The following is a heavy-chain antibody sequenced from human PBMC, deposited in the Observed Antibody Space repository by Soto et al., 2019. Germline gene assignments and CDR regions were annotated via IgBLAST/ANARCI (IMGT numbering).Heavy chain of an antibody. CDR3: PRHLNVSGLDV. CDR2: MHPNSGNT. CDR1: GYTFTSYD. V-gene: IGHV1-8*01. J-gene: IGHJ6*02. D-gene: IGHD3-10*01. Sequence: QVQLVQSGAEVKKPGASVKVSCKASGYTFTSYDINWVRQATGQGLEWMGWMHPNSGNTVYAQKFQGRVTMTRNTSISPAYMELSSLRSDDTAVYYCPRHLNVSGLDVWGQFTTLTVSS.